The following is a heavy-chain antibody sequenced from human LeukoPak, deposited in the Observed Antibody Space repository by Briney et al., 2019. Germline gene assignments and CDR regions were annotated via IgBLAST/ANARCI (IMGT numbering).Heavy chain of an antibody. CDR3: ARQSGGYAFDI. V-gene: IGHV3-48*01. D-gene: IGHD1-26*01. CDR2: TSSSSSII. CDR1: GFTFSSYS. J-gene: IGHJ3*02. Sequence: GGSLRLSCAASGFTFSSYSMNWVRQAPGKGLEWVSYTSSSSSIIYYADSVKGRFTISRDNAKNSLYLQMNSLRAEDTAVYYCARQSGGYAFDIWGQGTMVTVSS.